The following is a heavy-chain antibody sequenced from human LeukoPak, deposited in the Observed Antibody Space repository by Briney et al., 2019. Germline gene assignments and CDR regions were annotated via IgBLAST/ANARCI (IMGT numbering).Heavy chain of an antibody. CDR2: INPSGGST. CDR1: GYTFTSYY. J-gene: IGHJ5*02. D-gene: IGHD3-22*01. Sequence: ASVKVSCKASGYTFTSYYMHWVRQAPGQGLEWMGIINPSGGSTSYAQKFQGRVTMTRDTSTSTVYMELSSLRSEDTAVYYCARDLVYCYDSSGLIDPWGQGTLVTVSS. CDR3: ARDLVYCYDSSGLIDP. V-gene: IGHV1-46*01.